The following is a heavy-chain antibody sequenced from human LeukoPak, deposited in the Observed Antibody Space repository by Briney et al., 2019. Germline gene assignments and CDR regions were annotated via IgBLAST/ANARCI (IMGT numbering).Heavy chain of an antibody. CDR1: GFTFSSYW. D-gene: IGHD6-13*01. Sequence: GGSLRLSCAASGFTFSSYWMSWVRQAPGKGLEWVANIKQDGSEKYYVDSVKGRFTISRDNAKNSLYLQMNGLRAEDTALYYCVKDISSSSLAGYFDYWGQGTLVTVSS. J-gene: IGHJ4*02. V-gene: IGHV3-7*03. CDR2: IKQDGSEK. CDR3: VKDISSSSLAGYFDY.